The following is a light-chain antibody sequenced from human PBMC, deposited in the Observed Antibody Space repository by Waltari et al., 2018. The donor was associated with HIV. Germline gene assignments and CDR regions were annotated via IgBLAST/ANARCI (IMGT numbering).Light chain of an antibody. CDR2: WAS. V-gene: IGKV4-1*01. J-gene: IGKJ3*01. CDR1: QSLLYSSDNKNY. CDR3: QQYYTTPDT. Sequence: DIVMTQSPDSLAVSLGERATINCKSSQSLLYSSDNKNYLAWYQQKPGQPPKLLIYWASTRESGVPDRFSGSGSGTDFTLSISGLQAEDVAVYFCQQYYTTPDTFGPGTKVDFK.